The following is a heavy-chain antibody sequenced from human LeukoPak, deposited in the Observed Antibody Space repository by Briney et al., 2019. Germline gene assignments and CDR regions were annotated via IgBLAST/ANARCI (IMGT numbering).Heavy chain of an antibody. CDR2: INPNSGGT. V-gene: IGHV1-2*02. CDR1: GYTFTGYY. J-gene: IGHJ4*02. CDR3: ARGGHDSSVGYFDY. Sequence: ASVKVSCKASGYTFTGYYMHWVRQAPGQGLEWMGWINPNSGGTNYAQKFQGRVTMTRDTSISTAYMELSSLRSEDTAVYYCARGGHDSSVGYFDYWGQGTLVTVSS. D-gene: IGHD3-22*01.